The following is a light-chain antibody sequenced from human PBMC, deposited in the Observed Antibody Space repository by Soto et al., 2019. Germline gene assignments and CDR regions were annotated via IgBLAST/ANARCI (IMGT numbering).Light chain of an antibody. CDR1: SSDVGGYNF. CDR3: SSYTSISTYV. Sequence: PPSVTESSAQWIPNPCTRTSSDVGGYNFVSWYQQHPDKAPKLMIYDVTNRPSGVSNRFSGSKSGNTASLTISGLQAEDEADYYCSSYTSISTYVFGTG. J-gene: IGLJ1*01. V-gene: IGLV2-14*01. CDR2: DVT.